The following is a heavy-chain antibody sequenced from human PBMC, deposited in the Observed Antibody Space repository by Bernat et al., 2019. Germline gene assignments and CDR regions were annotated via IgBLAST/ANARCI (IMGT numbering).Heavy chain of an antibody. CDR3: ANGPPSIAAVED. CDR2: ISYDGSNK. J-gene: IGHJ4*02. V-gene: IGHV3-30*18. D-gene: IGHD6-13*01. CDR1: GFTFSSYG. Sequence: QVQLVESGGGLVKPGGSLRLSCAASGFTFSSYGMHWVRQAPGKGLEWVAVISYDGSNKYYADSVKGRFTISRDNSKNTLYLQMNSLRAEDTAVYYCANGPPSIAAVEDWGQGTLVTVSS.